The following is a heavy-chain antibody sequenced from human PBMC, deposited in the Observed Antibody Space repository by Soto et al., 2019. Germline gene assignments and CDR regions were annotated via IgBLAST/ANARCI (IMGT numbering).Heavy chain of an antibody. J-gene: IGHJ4*02. Sequence: GASVKVSCKASGYTFTSNLMHWVRQAPGQRLEWMGRINAINGKTNYAQKFQDRVTITTDTSTSTAYMELSSLRSEDTAVYYCAREDYYDSSGYYTDWGQGTLVTVSS. CDR3: AREDYYDSSGYYTD. CDR2: INAINGKT. V-gene: IGHV1-3*01. CDR1: GYTFTSNL. D-gene: IGHD3-22*01.